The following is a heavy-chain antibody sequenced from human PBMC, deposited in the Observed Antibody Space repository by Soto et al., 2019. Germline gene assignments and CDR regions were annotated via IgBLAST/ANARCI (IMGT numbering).Heavy chain of an antibody. D-gene: IGHD3-22*01. Sequence: PPENLPLTNTVSAGFTSSSKYYWVWIRQPKEKGLEWIGSIYYSGSTYYNPSLKSRVTISVDTSKNQFSLKLSSVTAADTAVYYCARAEGIGYYVHCYYCYGMHVCGRGSTVAVSS. CDR1: AGFTSSSKYY. J-gene: IGHJ6*02. CDR2: IYYSGST. CDR3: ARAEGIGYYVHCYYCYGMHV. V-gene: IGHV4-39*01.